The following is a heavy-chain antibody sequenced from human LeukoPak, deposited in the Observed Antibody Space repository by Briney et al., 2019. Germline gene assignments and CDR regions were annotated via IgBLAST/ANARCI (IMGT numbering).Heavy chain of an antibody. J-gene: IGHJ5*02. V-gene: IGHV3-23*01. Sequence: GGSLRPSCAASGFTFSSYAMSWVRQAPGKGLEWVSAISGSGGSTYYADSVKGRFTISRDNSKNTLYLQMNSLRAEDTAVYYCAKDPSSPRVGAKGNWFDPWGQGTLVTVSS. D-gene: IGHD1-26*01. CDR2: ISGSGGST. CDR3: AKDPSSPRVGAKGNWFDP. CDR1: GFTFSSYA.